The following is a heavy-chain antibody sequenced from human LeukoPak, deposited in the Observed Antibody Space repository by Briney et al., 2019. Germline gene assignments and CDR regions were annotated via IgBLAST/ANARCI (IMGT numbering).Heavy chain of an antibody. CDR1: GYSISNGYY. CDR3: AREGTTPPPDY. CDR2: IYYSGST. Sequence: SETLSLTCTVSGYSISNGYYWGWIRQPPGKGLEWIGSIYYSGSTYYNPSLKSRVTISVDTSKNQFSLKLSSVTAADTAVYYCAREGTTPPPDYWGQGTLVTVSS. D-gene: IGHD4-11*01. J-gene: IGHJ4*02. V-gene: IGHV4-38-2*02.